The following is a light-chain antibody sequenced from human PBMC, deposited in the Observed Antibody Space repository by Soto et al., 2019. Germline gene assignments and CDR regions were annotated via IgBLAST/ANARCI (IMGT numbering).Light chain of an antibody. CDR3: QQRRYWPVT. CDR2: DAS. Sequence: EIVLTQSPAILSMSPGERDTLSCRASQSVSSYFAWYQQKPGQAPRLLIYDASNRATGVPARFSGSGSGTDFTLTISSLEPEDFAVYYCQQRRYWPVTFGQGTKV. J-gene: IGKJ1*01. CDR1: QSVSSY. V-gene: IGKV3-11*01.